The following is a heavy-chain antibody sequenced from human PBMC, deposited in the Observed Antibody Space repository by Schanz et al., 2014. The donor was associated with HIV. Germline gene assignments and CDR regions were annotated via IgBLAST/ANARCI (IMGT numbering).Heavy chain of an antibody. Sequence: QVQLVQSGPEVKKPGASVTVSCKASGYTFTNYAINWVRQAPGQGLEWMGWISNYIGNTDYAQNLQGRVTITADESTSTAYMELSSLRSEDTAVYYCARGAAEMATMTPWRYWGQGTLVTVSS. CDR3: ARGAAEMATMTPWRY. CDR1: GYTFTNYA. J-gene: IGHJ4*02. V-gene: IGHV1-18*01. D-gene: IGHD5-12*01. CDR2: ISNYIGNT.